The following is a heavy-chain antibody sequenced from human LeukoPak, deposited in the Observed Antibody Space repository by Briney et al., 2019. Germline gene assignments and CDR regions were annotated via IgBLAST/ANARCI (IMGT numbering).Heavy chain of an antibody. J-gene: IGHJ4*02. CDR2: ISGSGGST. CDR1: GFTFSSYA. CDR3: ANYISRIHFDY. Sequence: GGSLRLSYAASGFTFSSYAMSWVRQAPGKGLEWVSAISGSGGSTYYADSVKGRFTISRDNSKNTLYLQMNSLRVEDTAAYYCANYISRIHFDYWGQGTLVTVSS. V-gene: IGHV3-23*01. D-gene: IGHD2-2*02.